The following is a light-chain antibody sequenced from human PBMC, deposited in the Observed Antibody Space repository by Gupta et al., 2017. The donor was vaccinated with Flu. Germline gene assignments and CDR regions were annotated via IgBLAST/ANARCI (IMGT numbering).Light chain of an antibody. V-gene: IGKV1-27*01. CDR2: AAS. CDR3: QEDDSPPYT. CDR1: QGISNY. Sequence: PSSLSASIGDGVTLTCRASQGISNYLAWYQQKPGEVPKVLIYAASTLQSGVPSRFIGSGSGTDFTLTISSLQPEDVATYYCQEDDSPPYTFGQGTKLEIK. J-gene: IGKJ2*01.